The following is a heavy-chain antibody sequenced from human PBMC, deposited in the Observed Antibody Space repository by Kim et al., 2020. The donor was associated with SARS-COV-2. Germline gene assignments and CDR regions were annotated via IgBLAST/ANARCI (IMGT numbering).Heavy chain of an antibody. CDR3: ARVSAGLPPDDY. J-gene: IGHJ4*02. D-gene: IGHD5-12*01. V-gene: IGHV5-51*01. Sequence: RYSPSFQGQVTISADKSISTAYLQWSSLKASDTAMYYCARVSAGLPPDDYWGQGTLVTVSS.